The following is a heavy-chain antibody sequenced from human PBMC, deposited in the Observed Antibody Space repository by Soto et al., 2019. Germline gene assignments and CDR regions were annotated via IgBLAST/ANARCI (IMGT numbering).Heavy chain of an antibody. Sequence: GGSLRLSCAASGFTFSSYAMSWIRQAPGKGLEWVSAISGSGGSTYYADSVKGRFTISRDNSKNTLYLQMNSLRAEDTAVYYCAKGPYYYYGMDVWGQGTTVTVSS. CDR2: ISGSGGST. J-gene: IGHJ6*02. CDR3: AKGPYYYYGMDV. V-gene: IGHV3-23*01. CDR1: GFTFSSYA.